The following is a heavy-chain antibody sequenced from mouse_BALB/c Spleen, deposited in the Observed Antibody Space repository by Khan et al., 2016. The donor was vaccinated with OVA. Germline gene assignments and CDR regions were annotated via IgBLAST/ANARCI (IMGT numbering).Heavy chain of an antibody. V-gene: IGHV1S135*01. CDR2: IDPFNGGT. CDR1: GYSFTTYY. D-gene: IGHD2-13*01. CDR3: TRLGTTAWFAY. Sequence: IQLVQSGPELMKPGASVKISCKASGYSFTTYYIHWVKQSHGQSLEWIGYIDPFNGGTNYNQKFEGKATLTVDESSSTAYMHLSSLTSEDSAVYFCTRLGTTAWFAYWGQGTLVTVSA. J-gene: IGHJ3*01.